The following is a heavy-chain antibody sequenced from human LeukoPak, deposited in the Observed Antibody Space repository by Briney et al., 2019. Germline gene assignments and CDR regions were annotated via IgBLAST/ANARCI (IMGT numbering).Heavy chain of an antibody. CDR3: ARTGEKMATITYYYYGTDV. CDR2: ISYDGSNK. V-gene: IGHV3-30-3*01. J-gene: IGHJ6*02. Sequence: GSLRLSCAASGFTFSSYAMHWVRQAPDKGLEWVAVISYDGSNKYYADSVKGRFTISRDNSKNTLYLQMNSLRAEDTAVYYCARTGEKMATITYYYYGTDVWGQGTTVTVSS. CDR1: GFTFSSYA. D-gene: IGHD5-24*01.